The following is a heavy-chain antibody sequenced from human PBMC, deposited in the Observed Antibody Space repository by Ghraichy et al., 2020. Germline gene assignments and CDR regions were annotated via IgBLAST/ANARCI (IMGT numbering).Heavy chain of an antibody. Sequence: SGPTLVKPTQTLTLTCAFSGFSLSSSGVGVGWIRQPPRKVLEWLALIKWNDDKRYSPSLQNRLTVTKDTSKNQVVLTMTNMDPVDTATYYCAHRREGPNAFDIWGQGTMVTVSS. J-gene: IGHJ3*02. CDR1: GFSLSSSGVG. CDR2: IKWNDDK. V-gene: IGHV2-5*01. CDR3: AHRREGPNAFDI. D-gene: IGHD1-26*01.